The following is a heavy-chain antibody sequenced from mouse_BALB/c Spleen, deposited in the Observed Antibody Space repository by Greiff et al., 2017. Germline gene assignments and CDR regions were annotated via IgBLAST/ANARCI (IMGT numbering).Heavy chain of an antibody. V-gene: IGHV14-3*02. CDR1: GFNIKDTY. CDR3: ARGITTYAMDY. Sequence: EVKLMESGAELVKPGASVKLSCTASGFNIKDTYMHWVKQRPEQGLEWIGRIDPANGNTKYDPKFQGKATITADTSSNTAYLQLSSLTSEDTAVYYCARGITTYAMDYWGQGTSVTVSS. D-gene: IGHD2-4*01. J-gene: IGHJ4*01. CDR2: IDPANGNT.